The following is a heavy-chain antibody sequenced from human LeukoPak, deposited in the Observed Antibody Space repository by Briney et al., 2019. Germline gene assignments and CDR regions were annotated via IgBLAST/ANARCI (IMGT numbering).Heavy chain of an antibody. V-gene: IGHV1-2*02. CDR2: INPNSGGT. J-gene: IGHJ4*02. D-gene: IGHD2-15*01. Sequence: ASVKVSCKASGYTFTGYYMHWVRQAPGQGLEWMGLINPNSGGTNYAQKFQGRVTMTRDTSISTAYMELSRLRSEDTAGYYCATGFAANRLDYWGQGTLVTVPS. CDR1: GYTFTGYY. CDR3: ATGFAANRLDY.